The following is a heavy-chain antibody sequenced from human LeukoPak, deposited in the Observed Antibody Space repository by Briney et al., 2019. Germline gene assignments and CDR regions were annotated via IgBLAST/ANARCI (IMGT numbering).Heavy chain of an antibody. Sequence: PGGSLRLSCAASGFTFSSYGMHWVRQAPGKGLEWVAFIRYDGSNKYYADSVKGRFTISRDNSKNTLYLQMNSLRAEDTAVYYCAKDPSEQWLGDPTFDYWGQGTLVTVSS. V-gene: IGHV3-30*02. CDR2: IRYDGSNK. CDR3: AKDPSEQWLGDPTFDY. J-gene: IGHJ4*02. D-gene: IGHD6-19*01. CDR1: GFTFSSYG.